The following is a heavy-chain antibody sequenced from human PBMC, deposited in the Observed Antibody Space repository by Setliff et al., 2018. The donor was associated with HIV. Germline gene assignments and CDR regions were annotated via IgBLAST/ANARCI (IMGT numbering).Heavy chain of an antibody. CDR1: GYAFTSQF. V-gene: IGHV1-18*01. CDR3: ARVSGGSYVDYFDY. D-gene: IGHD1-26*01. J-gene: IGHJ4*02. CDR2: IGPYNDRT. Sequence: ASVKVSCKASGYAFTSQFMHWVRRAPGQGLEWMGWIGPYNDRTEYAQKFQGRVTMTIDTSTSTAYMELRSLRSDDTAVYYCARVSGGSYVDYFDYWGQGTLVTAPQ.